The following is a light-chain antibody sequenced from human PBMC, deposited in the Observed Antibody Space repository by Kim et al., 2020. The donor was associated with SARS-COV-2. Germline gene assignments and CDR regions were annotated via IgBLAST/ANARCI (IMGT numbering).Light chain of an antibody. V-gene: IGLV3-19*01. J-gene: IGLJ1*01. CDR1: SLRNYY. CDR3: HSRDTSDNHPV. Sequence: SSELTQDPPVSVALGQTVRITCQGDSLRNYYASWYQQRPGQAPVLVIYGKYNRPSGIPDRFSVSSSVNTASLTITGAQAEDEADYYCHSRDTSDNHPVFGTGTKVTVL. CDR2: GKY.